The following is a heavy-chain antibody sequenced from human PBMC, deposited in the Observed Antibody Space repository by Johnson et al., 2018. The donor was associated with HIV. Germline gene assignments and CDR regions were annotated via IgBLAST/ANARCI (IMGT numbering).Heavy chain of an antibody. Sequence: VQLVESGGGVVQPGGSLRLSCAASGFTFSSYGMHCVRQAPGKGLEWVAFIRHDGSNKYYADSVKGRFTISRDNSKNTLYLQMNSLRAEDTAVYYCVRVATHAFDIWGQGAMVTVSS. CDR2: IRHDGSNK. J-gene: IGHJ3*02. V-gene: IGHV3-30*02. CDR1: GFTFSSYG. D-gene: IGHD1-26*01. CDR3: VRVATHAFDI.